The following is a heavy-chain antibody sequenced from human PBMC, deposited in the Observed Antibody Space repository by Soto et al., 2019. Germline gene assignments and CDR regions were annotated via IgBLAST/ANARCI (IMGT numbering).Heavy chain of an antibody. Sequence: ENRRLRYTVSAGSPSPSGYLLGCLRQPPGKGLEWIGSIYYSGSTYYNPSLKSRVTISVDTSKNQFSLELSSVTAADTAVYYWARHTPAISISDHWGQGTLVTVS. D-gene: IGHD2-15*01. CDR2: IYYSGST. CDR1: AGSPSPSGYL. CDR3: ARHTPAISISDH. J-gene: IGHJ4*02. V-gene: IGHV4-39*01.